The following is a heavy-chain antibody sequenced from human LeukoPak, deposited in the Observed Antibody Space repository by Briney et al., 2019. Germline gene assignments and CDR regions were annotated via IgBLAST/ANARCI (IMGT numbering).Heavy chain of an antibody. J-gene: IGHJ6*02. CDR2: INSDGSST. V-gene: IGHV3-74*01. CDR3: ARVLPAQYYFYGMDV. CDR1: GFTFSSYW. Sequence: PGGSLRLSCAASGFTFSSYWMHWVRQAPGKGLVWVSHINSDGSSTTYADSVKGRFTISRDNAKNTLYLQMNSLRAEDTAVYYCARVLPAQYYFYGMDVWGQRTTVTVSS.